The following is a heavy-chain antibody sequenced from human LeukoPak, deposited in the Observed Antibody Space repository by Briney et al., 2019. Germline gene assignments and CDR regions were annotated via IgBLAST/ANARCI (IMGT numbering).Heavy chain of an antibody. V-gene: IGHV3-11*04. Sequence: KPGGSLRLSCAASGFTFSDYYMSWIRQAPGKGLEWVSYITTSGKTIYYADSVKGRFTISRDNANNSLYLQMTSLTVEDTAVYYCAKDRERPSQFDYWGQGTLVTVSS. CDR2: ITTSGKTI. CDR1: GFTFSDYY. D-gene: IGHD2-15*01. J-gene: IGHJ4*02. CDR3: AKDRERPSQFDY.